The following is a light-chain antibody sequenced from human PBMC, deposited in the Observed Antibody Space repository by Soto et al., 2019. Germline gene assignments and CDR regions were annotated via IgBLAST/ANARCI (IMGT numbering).Light chain of an antibody. V-gene: IGKV1-39*01. J-gene: IGKJ3*01. Sequence: DIQMTQSPSSLSASVGDRVTITCRASQSISSYLNWYQQKPGKAPKLLIYAASSLQSGVPSRFSGSGSGTYFTLTISSLQPEDFATYYCQQSYSTPLFTFGPGTKVDIK. CDR3: QQSYSTPLFT. CDR2: AAS. CDR1: QSISSY.